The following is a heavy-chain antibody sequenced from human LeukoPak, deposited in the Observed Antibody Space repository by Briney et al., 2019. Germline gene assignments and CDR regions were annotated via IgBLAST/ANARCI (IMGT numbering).Heavy chain of an antibody. D-gene: IGHD3-9*01. CDR3: ARDGDDILTGYDYYYYYGMDV. V-gene: IGHV4-34*01. CDR1: GGSFSGYY. J-gene: IGHJ6*02. CDR2: INHSGST. Sequence: SETLSLTCAVYGGSFSGYYWSRIRQPPGKGLEWIGEINHSGSTNYNPSLKSRVTISVDTSKDQFSLKLSSVTAADTAVYYCARDGDDILTGYDYYYYYGMDVWGQGTTVTVSS.